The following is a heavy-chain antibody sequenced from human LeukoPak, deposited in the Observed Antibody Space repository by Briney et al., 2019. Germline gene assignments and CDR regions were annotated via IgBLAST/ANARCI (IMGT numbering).Heavy chain of an antibody. J-gene: IGHJ4*02. Sequence: SVKVSCKASGGTFSSYAISWVRQAPGQGREWVGGIIPIFGTANYAQKFQGRVTITADESTSTAYMELSSLRSEDTAVYYCARDSRIGLEPGLDYWGQGTLVTVSS. D-gene: IGHD1-1*01. CDR2: IIPIFGTA. CDR3: ARDSRIGLEPGLDY. CDR1: GGTFSSYA. V-gene: IGHV1-69*13.